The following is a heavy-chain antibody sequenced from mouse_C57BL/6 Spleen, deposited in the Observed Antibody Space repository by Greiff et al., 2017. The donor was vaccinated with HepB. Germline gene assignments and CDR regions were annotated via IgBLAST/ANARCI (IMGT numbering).Heavy chain of an antibody. CDR3: ATSLITTVVPYAMDY. J-gene: IGHJ4*01. V-gene: IGHV2-5*01. Sequence: VKLQESGPGLVQPSQSLSITCTVSGFSLTSYGVHWVRQSPGKGLEWLGVIWRGGSTDYNAAFMSRLSITKDNSKSQVFFKMNSLQADDTAIYYCATSLITTVVPYAMDYWGQGTSVTVSS. CDR1: GFSLTSYG. CDR2: IWRGGST. D-gene: IGHD1-1*01.